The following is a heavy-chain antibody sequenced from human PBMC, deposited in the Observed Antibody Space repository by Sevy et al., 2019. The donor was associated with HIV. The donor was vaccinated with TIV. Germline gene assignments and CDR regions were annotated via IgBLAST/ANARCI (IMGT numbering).Heavy chain of an antibody. D-gene: IGHD2-21*02. J-gene: IGHJ6*02. CDR3: AKDIILGCDGVNCYSYYYYFFGLDV. CDR2: ISWNSRNI. CDR1: GFPFNDHA. V-gene: IGHV3-9*01. Sequence: GGSLRLSCAASGFPFNDHAMHWVRQVPGKGLEWVSGISWNSRNIGYADSVKGRFTISRDNARHLVYREMNSLRPEATAFYYCAKDIILGCDGVNCYSYYYYFFGLDVWGQGTTVTVSS.